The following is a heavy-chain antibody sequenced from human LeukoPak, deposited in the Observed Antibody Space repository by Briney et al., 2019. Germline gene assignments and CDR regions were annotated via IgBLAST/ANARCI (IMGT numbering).Heavy chain of an antibody. CDR1: GFTFSSYG. Sequence: GRSLRLSCAASGFTFSSYGMHWVRQAPGKGLEWVAVISYDGSNKYYADSVKGRFTISRDNSKNTLYLQMNSLRAEDTAVYYCAKDFGRAVAGDPYYYYGMDVWGHGTLVTVSS. D-gene: IGHD6-19*01. J-gene: IGHJ6*02. V-gene: IGHV3-30*18. CDR3: AKDFGRAVAGDPYYYYGMDV. CDR2: ISYDGSNK.